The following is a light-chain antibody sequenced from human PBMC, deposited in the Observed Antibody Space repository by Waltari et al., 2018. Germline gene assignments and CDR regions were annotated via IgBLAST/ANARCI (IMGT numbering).Light chain of an antibody. Sequence: DIQMTQSPSSLSASVGDRVTITCRASQSISSYLNWYQQKPGKAPKLLIYAAFSLQSGVPSMFSGSGSGTDFTLTSSSLQPEDFATYYCQQSYSTPETFGQGTKVEIK. J-gene: IGKJ1*01. CDR1: QSISSY. CDR2: AAF. V-gene: IGKV1-39*01. CDR3: QQSYSTPET.